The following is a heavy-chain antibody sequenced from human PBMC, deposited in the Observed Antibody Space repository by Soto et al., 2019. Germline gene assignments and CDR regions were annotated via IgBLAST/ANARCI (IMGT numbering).Heavy chain of an antibody. V-gene: IGHV3-30*18. CDR2: ISYDGSNK. CDR1: GFTFSSYG. J-gene: IGHJ6*02. Sequence: GGSLRLSCAASGFTFSSYGMHWVRQAPGKGLEWVAVISYDGSNKYYADSVKGRFTISRDNSKNTLYLQMNSLRAEDTAVYYCAKGREGWAYHCYGMDVWGQGTTVTGSS. D-gene: IGHD6-19*01. CDR3: AKGREGWAYHCYGMDV.